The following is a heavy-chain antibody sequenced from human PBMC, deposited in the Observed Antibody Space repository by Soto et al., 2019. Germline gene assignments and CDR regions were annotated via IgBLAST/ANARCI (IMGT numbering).Heavy chain of an antibody. J-gene: IGHJ6*02. CDR1: GFTFSSYG. Sequence: GGSLRLSCAASGFTFSSYGIHWVRQAPGKGLEWVALISYDGTDKYYADSVKGRFTISRDNSKNTLYLQMSSLGPEDKAVYYCVKERYAQLRSEDYGMDVWGQGTRVTVSS. D-gene: IGHD5-18*01. V-gene: IGHV3-30*18. CDR3: VKERYAQLRSEDYGMDV. CDR2: ISYDGTDK.